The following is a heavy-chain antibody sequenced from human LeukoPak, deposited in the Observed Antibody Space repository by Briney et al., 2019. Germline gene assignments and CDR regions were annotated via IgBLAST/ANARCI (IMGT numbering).Heavy chain of an antibody. CDR3: ARLKGRDFDY. D-gene: IGHD3-10*01. CDR1: GFTFSSYG. J-gene: IGHJ4*02. CDR2: ISSSSSYI. V-gene: IGHV3-21*01. Sequence: GGSLRLSCAASGFTFSSYGIHWVRQAPGKGLEWVSSISSSSSYIYYADSVKGRFTISRDNAKNSLYLQMNSLRAEGTAVYYCARLKGRDFDYWGQGTLVTVSS.